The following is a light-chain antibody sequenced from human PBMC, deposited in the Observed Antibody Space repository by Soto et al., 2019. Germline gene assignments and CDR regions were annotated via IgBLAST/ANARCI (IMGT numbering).Light chain of an antibody. V-gene: IGKV1-5*01. J-gene: IGKJ2*01. CDR2: DAS. CDR1: QSISSW. CDR3: QQYNSYLYT. Sequence: DIQMTQSPSTLSASVGDRATITCRASQSISSWLAWYQQKPGKAPKLLIYDASSWTSGVPSRFSGSGSGTEFTLTISSLQPDDFATYYCQQYNSYLYTFGQGTKVEIK.